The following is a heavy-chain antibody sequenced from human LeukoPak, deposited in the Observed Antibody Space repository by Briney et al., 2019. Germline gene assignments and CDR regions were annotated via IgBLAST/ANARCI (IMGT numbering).Heavy chain of an antibody. CDR3: ARVSRGYDILY. J-gene: IGHJ4*02. V-gene: IGHV4-38-2*02. CDR1: NYSITSGYY. D-gene: IGHD3-9*01. CDR2: IYHSGTT. Sequence: SETLSLTCTVSNYSITSGYYWGWIRQPPGKGLEWIGSIYHSGTTYYNPSLKSRVTISVDTSKNQFSLNLSSVTAADTAVYYCARVSRGYDILYWGQGILVTVSS.